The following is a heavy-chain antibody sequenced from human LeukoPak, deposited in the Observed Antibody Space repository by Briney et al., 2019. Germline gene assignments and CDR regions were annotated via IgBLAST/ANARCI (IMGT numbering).Heavy chain of an antibody. J-gene: IGHJ4*02. D-gene: IGHD6-13*01. CDR1: GFTFSSYW. V-gene: IGHV3-7*01. Sequence: GGSLRLSCAASGFTFSSYWMSWVRQAPGKGLEGVANIKQDGSEKYYVDSVKGRFTISRENAKNSLYLQMNSLRAEDTAVYYCARERQLVEFDYWGQGTLVTVSS. CDR3: ARERQLVEFDY. CDR2: IKQDGSEK.